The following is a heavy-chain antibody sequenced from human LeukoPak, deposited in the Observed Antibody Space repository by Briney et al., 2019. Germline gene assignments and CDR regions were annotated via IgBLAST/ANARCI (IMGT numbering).Heavy chain of an antibody. V-gene: IGHV4-39*01. CDR3: ARQSGDQSSAWYFDA. CDR2: IHYSGKV. Sequence: PSETLSLTSTVSGGSLRSSGHWWVWIRQPPGKGLEWIGSIHYSGKVYYNPSLKSRVTTSVDTSTDQFSLRLSSATAADTAIYYCARQSGDQSSAWYFDAWGQGTLVTVSS. D-gene: IGHD6-19*01. J-gene: IGHJ4*02. CDR1: GGSLRSSGHW.